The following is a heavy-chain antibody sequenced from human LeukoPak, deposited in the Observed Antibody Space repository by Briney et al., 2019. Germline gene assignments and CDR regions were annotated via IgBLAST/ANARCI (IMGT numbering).Heavy chain of an antibody. D-gene: IGHD3/OR15-3a*01. Sequence: SETLSLTCTVSGGSLSSYYWTWLRQPPGKGLEWIGYIYYSGSTNYNPSLKSRVTISLDTSKNQFSLKLSSVTAADTAVYYCARDQEGFLDFDPWGQGTLVTVSS. CDR3: ARDQEGFLDFDP. CDR1: GGSLSSYY. J-gene: IGHJ5*02. CDR2: IYYSGST. V-gene: IGHV4-59*01.